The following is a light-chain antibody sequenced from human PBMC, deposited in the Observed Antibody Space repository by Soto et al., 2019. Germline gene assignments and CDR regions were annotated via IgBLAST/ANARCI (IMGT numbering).Light chain of an antibody. V-gene: IGKV1-27*01. CDR1: RDTSNY. Sequence: DSQMTQSPSSLSAAVGDRVTITCRASRDTSNYLAWYQQKPGQVPKVLIYAASTLQSGVPSRFSGSRSGTDFTLTISSLQPEDVATYYCQKYNSASETFGPGTKVEIK. J-gene: IGKJ3*01. CDR2: AAS. CDR3: QKYNSASET.